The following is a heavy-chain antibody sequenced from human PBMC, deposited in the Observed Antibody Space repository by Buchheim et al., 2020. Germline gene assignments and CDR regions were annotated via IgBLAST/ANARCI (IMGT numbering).Heavy chain of an antibody. J-gene: IGHJ6*02. D-gene: IGHD3-3*01. CDR3: ARDLGVLRFLEWLLTTSSGMDV. CDR2: ISYDGSNK. V-gene: IGHV3-30*04. CDR1: GFTFSSYA. Sequence: QVQLVESGGGVVQPGRSLRLSCAASGFTFSSYAMHWVRQAPGKGLEWVAVISYDGSNKYYADSVKGRFTISRDNSKNTLDLQMNSLRAEDTAVYYCARDLGVLRFLEWLLTTSSGMDVWGQGTT.